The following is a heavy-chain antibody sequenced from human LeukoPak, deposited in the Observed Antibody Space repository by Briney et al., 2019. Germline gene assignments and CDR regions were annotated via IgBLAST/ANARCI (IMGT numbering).Heavy chain of an antibody. D-gene: IGHD3-10*01. CDR2: IYYSGGT. V-gene: IGHV4-39*01. J-gene: IGHJ4*02. CDR1: GGSISSRNYY. CDR3: AAMVRGVIRY. Sequence: SETLSLTCSVSGGSISSRNYYWGWIRQPPGKKLEWIGSIYYSGGTYYNPSLKSRVTISVDTSKNQFSLKLSSVTAADTAVYYCAAMVRGVIRYWGQGTLVTVSS.